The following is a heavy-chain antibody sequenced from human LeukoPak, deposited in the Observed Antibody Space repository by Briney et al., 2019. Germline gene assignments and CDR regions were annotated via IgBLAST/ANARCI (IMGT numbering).Heavy chain of an antibody. Sequence: SETLSLTCTVSGGSISSYYWSWIRQPPGKGLEWIGYIYYSGSTNYNPSLKSRVTISVDTSKNQVSLKLSSVTAADTAVYYCATYSSGYYYVAYWGQGTLVTVSS. V-gene: IGHV4-59*01. D-gene: IGHD3-22*01. J-gene: IGHJ4*02. CDR3: ATYSSGYYYVAY. CDR1: GGSISSYY. CDR2: IYYSGST.